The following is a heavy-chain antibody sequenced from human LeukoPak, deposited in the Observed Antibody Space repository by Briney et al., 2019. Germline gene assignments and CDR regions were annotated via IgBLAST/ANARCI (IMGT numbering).Heavy chain of an antibody. J-gene: IGHJ4*02. CDR2: ISSSSSTI. Sequence: GGSLRLSCAASGFTFSSYSMNWVRQAPGKGLERVSYISSSSSTIYYADSVKGRFTISRDNAKNSLYLQMNSLRDEDTAVYYCARESGGTYYYDSSGHFDYWGQGTLVTVSS. V-gene: IGHV3-48*02. D-gene: IGHD3-22*01. CDR3: ARESGGTYYYDSSGHFDY. CDR1: GFTFSSYS.